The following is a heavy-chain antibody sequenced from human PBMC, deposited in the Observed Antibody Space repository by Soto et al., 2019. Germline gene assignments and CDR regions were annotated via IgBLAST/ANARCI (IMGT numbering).Heavy chain of an antibody. CDR2: IYHSGST. CDR3: ARDQSSSGWGAYYYYYGMDV. D-gene: IGHD6-19*01. V-gene: IGHV4-38-2*02. CDR1: GYSISSGYY. J-gene: IGHJ6*02. Sequence: SETLSLTCAVSGYSISSGYYWGWIRQPPGKGLEWIGSIYHSGSTYYNPSLKSRVTISVDTSKNQFSLKLSSVTAADTAVYYCARDQSSSGWGAYYYYYGMDVWGQGTTVTVSS.